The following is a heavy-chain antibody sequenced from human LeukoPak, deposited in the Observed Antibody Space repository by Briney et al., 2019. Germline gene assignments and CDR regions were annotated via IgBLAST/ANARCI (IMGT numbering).Heavy chain of an antibody. V-gene: IGHV1-18*01. CDR2: ISAYNGNT. J-gene: IGHJ4*02. Sequence: ASVKVSCKASGYTFTSYGISWLRQAPGQGLEWMGWISAYNGNTNYAQKLQGRVTMTTDTSTSTAYMELRSLRSDDTAVYYCARVAMVVTLNPYDYWGQGTLVTVSS. CDR3: ARVAMVVTLNPYDY. CDR1: GYTFTSYG. D-gene: IGHD4-23*01.